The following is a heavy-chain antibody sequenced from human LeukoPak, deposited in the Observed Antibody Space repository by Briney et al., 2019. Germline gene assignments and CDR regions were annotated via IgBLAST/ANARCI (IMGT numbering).Heavy chain of an antibody. CDR1: GYTFTSYA. Sequence: GASVKVSCKASGYTFTSYAMHWVRQAPGQRLEWMGWINAGNGNTKYSQKFQGRVTITRDTSASTAYMELSSLRSEDTAVYYCARGPRGVIITPYFQHRGQGTLVTVSS. CDR2: INAGNGNT. CDR3: ARGPRGVIITPYFQH. V-gene: IGHV1-3*01. J-gene: IGHJ1*01. D-gene: IGHD3-10*01.